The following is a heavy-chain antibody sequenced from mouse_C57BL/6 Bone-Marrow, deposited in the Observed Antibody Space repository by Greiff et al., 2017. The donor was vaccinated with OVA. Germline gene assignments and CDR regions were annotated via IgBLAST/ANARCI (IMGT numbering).Heavy chain of an antibody. J-gene: IGHJ2*01. CDR2: FDLNSGGP. Sequence: QVQLQQPVAFLLQPVASFPLSFKSSFSSFPSSFLHLVLQSPLRCLAWIGRFDLNSGGPKYNEKLKSKATLTVDKPSSTAYMQLSSLTSEDSAVYYCARFTTVVATHYFDYWGQGTTLTVSS. CDR3: ARFTTVVATHYFDY. D-gene: IGHD1-1*01. V-gene: IGHV1-72*01. CDR1: FSSFPSSF.